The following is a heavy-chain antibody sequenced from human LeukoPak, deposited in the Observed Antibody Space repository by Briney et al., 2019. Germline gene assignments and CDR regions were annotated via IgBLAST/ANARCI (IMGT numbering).Heavy chain of an antibody. CDR2: ISYSGST. CDR3: ARDGRELGANYFDY. V-gene: IGHV4-59*12. CDR1: GGSMSSYY. D-gene: IGHD2/OR15-2a*01. J-gene: IGHJ4*02. Sequence: SETLSLTCTVSGGSMSSYYWSWIRQSPGKGLEWIGYISYSGSTNPSLKSRVTMSVDTSKNQFSLKLSSVTAADTAVYYCARDGRELGANYFDYWGQGTLVTVSS.